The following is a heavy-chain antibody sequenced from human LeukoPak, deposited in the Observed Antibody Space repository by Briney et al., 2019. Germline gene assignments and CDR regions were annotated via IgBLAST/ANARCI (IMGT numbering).Heavy chain of an antibody. CDR3: ARQGSGWYPSDY. Sequence: GESLQISCWGSGYSFTSYWISCVRQMPRKSLEWMGRIDPSDSYTNYSPSFQGHVTISADKSISTAYLQWSSLKASDTAMYYCARQGSGWYPSDYWGQGTLVTVSS. V-gene: IGHV5-10-1*01. D-gene: IGHD6-19*01. CDR1: GYSFTSYW. CDR2: IDPSDSYT. J-gene: IGHJ4*02.